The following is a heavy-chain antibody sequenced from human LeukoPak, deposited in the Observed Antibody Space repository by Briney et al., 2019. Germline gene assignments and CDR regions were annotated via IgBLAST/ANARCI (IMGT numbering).Heavy chain of an antibody. J-gene: IGHJ4*02. Sequence: SETLSLTCTVSGGSISSGSYYWSWIRQPAGKGLEWIGRIYTSGSTNYNPSLKSRVTISVDTSKNQFSLKLSSVTAADTAVYYCAAADGTGYFDYWGQGTLVTVSS. D-gene: IGHD6-13*01. CDR1: GGSISSGSYY. V-gene: IGHV4-61*02. CDR2: IYTSGST. CDR3: AAADGTGYFDY.